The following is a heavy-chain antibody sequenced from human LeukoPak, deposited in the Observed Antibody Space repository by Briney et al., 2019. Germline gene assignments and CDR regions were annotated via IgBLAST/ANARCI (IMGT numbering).Heavy chain of an antibody. J-gene: IGHJ6*03. CDR3: ARVLLGATTINYYYYYMDV. Sequence: GGSLRLSCAASGFAFGSYSINWVRQAPGKGLEWVSSNTSRSTYINYADSAKGRFTISRDNAQNSLYLQMNSLRAEDTAVYYCARVLLGATTINYYYYYMDVWGKGTTVTVSS. CDR2: NTSRSTYI. V-gene: IGHV3-21*01. CDR1: GFAFGSYS. D-gene: IGHD1-26*01.